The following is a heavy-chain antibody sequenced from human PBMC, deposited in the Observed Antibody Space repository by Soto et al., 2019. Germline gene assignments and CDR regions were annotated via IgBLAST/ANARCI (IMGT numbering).Heavy chain of an antibody. J-gene: IGHJ4*02. Sequence: GGSLRLSCAASGFTFSSYAMSWVRQAPGKGLEWVSAISGSGGSTYYADSVKGRFTISRDNSKNTRYLQMNSLRAEDTAVYYCAKVQVRGTLGPDYWGQGTLVTVSS. CDR3: AKVQVRGTLGPDY. V-gene: IGHV3-23*01. CDR1: GFTFSSYA. D-gene: IGHD3-10*01. CDR2: ISGSGGST.